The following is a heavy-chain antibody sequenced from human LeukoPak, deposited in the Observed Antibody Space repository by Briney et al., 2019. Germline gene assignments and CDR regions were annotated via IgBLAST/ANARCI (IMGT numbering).Heavy chain of an antibody. CDR1: GFTFSSYW. CDR2: INSDGSST. D-gene: IGHD3/OR15-3a*01. Sequence: GGSLRLSCAASGFTFSSYWMRWVRQAPGKGLVWVSRINSDGSSTSYADSVKGRFTISRDNAKNTLYLQMNSLRAEDTAVYYCARASRVFWTYGMDVWGQGTTVTVSS. J-gene: IGHJ6*02. V-gene: IGHV3-74*01. CDR3: ARASRVFWTYGMDV.